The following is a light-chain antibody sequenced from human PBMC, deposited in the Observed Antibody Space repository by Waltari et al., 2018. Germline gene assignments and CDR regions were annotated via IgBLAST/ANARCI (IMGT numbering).Light chain of an antibody. CDR2: EIS. V-gene: IGKV2D-29*01. CDR1: QSLLYTDGKTY. Sequence: EIVLTQSPATLSVSPGERATLSCKSSQSLLYTDGKTYFYWYLQKAGQPPQLLIYEISKRFSGVPDRFSGSGSGTDFTLKISRVEAEDVGVYYCMQTKQFPWTLGQGTKVEVK. CDR3: MQTKQFPWT. J-gene: IGKJ1*01.